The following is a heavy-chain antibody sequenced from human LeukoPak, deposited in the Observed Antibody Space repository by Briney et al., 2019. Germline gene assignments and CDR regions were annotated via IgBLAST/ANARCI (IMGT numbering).Heavy chain of an antibody. CDR1: GGSFSGYY. CDR2: INHSGST. Sequence: SETLSLTCAVYGGSFSGYYWSWIRQPPGKGLEWIGEINHSGSTNYNPSLKSRVTISVDTSKNQFSLKLSSVTAADTAVYYCARGRGSLDYWGQGTLVTVSS. CDR3: ARGRGSLDY. J-gene: IGHJ4*02. V-gene: IGHV4-34*01. D-gene: IGHD5-12*01.